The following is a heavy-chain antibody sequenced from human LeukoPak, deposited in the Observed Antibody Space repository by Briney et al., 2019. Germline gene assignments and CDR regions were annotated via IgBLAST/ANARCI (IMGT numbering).Heavy chain of an antibody. CDR1: GYSFTSYG. J-gene: IGHJ4*02. V-gene: IGHV1-18*01. CDR3: ARVILAYSLVDY. Sequence: GASVKVSCKASGYSFTSYGITWVRQAPGQGLEWMGWISAYNGNTNYAQKLQGRVTMTTDTSTSTAYMELRSLRSDDTAVYYCARVILAYSLVDYWGQGTLVTVSS. CDR2: ISAYNGNT. D-gene: IGHD2-21*01.